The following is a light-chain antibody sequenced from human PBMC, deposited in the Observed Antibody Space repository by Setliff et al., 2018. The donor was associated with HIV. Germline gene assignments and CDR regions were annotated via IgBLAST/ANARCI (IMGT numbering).Light chain of an antibody. CDR3: SSYTYTSSTPLYV. CDR2: EVS. Sequence: QSVLTQPPSASGSPGQSVTISCTGTSSDVGGYNYVSWYQQYPGKAPKLMIYEVSKRPSGVPDRFAGSKSGNTASLTISGLQAEDEADYYCSSYTYTSSTPLYVFGTGTKVTVL. J-gene: IGLJ1*01. V-gene: IGLV2-8*01. CDR1: SSDVGGYNY.